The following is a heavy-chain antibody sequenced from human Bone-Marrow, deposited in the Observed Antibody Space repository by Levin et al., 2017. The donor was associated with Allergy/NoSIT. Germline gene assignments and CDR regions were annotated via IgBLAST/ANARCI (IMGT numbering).Heavy chain of an antibody. CDR1: GTSINLYY. J-gene: IGHJ4*02. V-gene: IGHV4-59*01. CDR3: ARRKMVSGNYYFDY. D-gene: IGHD2-8*01. CDR2: VHYSGTT. Sequence: KTSETLSLTCSISGTSINLYYWSWIRQPPGKGLEWIGYVHYSGTTNYNPSLKSRVIVSADRSNNRFSLHLSSVTAADTAVYYCARRKMVSGNYYFDYWGQGNLVTVSS.